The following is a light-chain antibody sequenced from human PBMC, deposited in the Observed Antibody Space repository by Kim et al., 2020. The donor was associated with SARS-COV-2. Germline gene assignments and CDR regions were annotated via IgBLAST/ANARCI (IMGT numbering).Light chain of an antibody. CDR2: ATS. V-gene: IGKV1-5*03. Sequence: DIQMTQSPSTLSASVGDKITITCRASQSISGWLAWYQQKPGRAPKLLIFATSTLESGVPLRFSGSGSGTEFTLTISSLQPDDFATYYCQQYDDFPYTFGQGTKLEI. J-gene: IGKJ2*01. CDR3: QQYDDFPYT. CDR1: QSISGW.